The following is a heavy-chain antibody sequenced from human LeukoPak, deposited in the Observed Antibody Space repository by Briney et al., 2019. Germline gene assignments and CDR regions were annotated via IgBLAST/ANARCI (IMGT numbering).Heavy chain of an antibody. CDR3: ARSGSGSYVDY. V-gene: IGHV4-34*01. CDR2: IYHSGST. CDR1: GGSFSGYY. D-gene: IGHD3-10*01. J-gene: IGHJ4*02. Sequence: SETLSLTCAVYGGSFSGYYWSWIRQPPGKGLEWIGEIYHSGSTNYNPSLKSRVTISVDKSKNQFSLKLSSVTAADTAVYYCARSGSGSYVDYWGQGTLVTVSS.